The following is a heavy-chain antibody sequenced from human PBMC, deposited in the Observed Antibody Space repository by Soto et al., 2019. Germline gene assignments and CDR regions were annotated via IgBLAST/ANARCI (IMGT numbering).Heavy chain of an antibody. CDR1: GGSIGRGGYY. Sequence: LSLTCTVSGGSIGRGGYYWSWIRQHPGKGLEWIGYIHYSGSTYYNPSLKSRVTISVDTSKKQFSLKLTSVTAADTAVYYCARDGVVTPFYNGMDVWGQGTTVTV. CDR3: ARDGVVTPFYNGMDV. V-gene: IGHV4-31*03. D-gene: IGHD3-3*01. J-gene: IGHJ6*02. CDR2: IHYSGST.